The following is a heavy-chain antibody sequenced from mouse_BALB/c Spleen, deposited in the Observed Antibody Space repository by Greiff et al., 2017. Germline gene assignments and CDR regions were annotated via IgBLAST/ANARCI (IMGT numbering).Heavy chain of an antibody. CDR3: ARHGRGFDY. Sequence: EVMLVESGGGLVQPGGSLKLSCAASGFTFSSYTMSWVRQTPEKRLEWVAYISNGGGSTYYQDTVKGRFTISRDNAKNTLYLQMSSLKTEDTAMYYCARHGRGFDYWGQGTTLTVSS. CDR2: ISNGGGST. V-gene: IGHV5-12-2*01. J-gene: IGHJ2*01. CDR1: GFTFSSYT.